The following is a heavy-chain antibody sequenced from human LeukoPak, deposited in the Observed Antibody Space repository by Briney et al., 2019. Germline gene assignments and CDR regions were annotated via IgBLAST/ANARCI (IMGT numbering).Heavy chain of an antibody. V-gene: IGHV4-34*01. CDR2: ISHSGNT. Sequence: SETLSLTCAVYGGSFSDYYWTWLRQPPGKGLEWLGQISHSGNTHSNPSLKSRVTISVDTSKKQFSLKLRSATAADTALYYCARGGVAAPGAGAFDIWGQGTMVTVSS. J-gene: IGHJ3*02. CDR1: GGSFSDYY. D-gene: IGHD3-10*01. CDR3: ARGGVAAPGAGAFDI.